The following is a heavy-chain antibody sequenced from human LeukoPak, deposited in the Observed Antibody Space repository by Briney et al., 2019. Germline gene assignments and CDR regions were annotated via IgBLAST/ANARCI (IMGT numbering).Heavy chain of an antibody. CDR3: ARDSADYGDYGIFDY. D-gene: IGHD4-17*01. CDR2: ISSSSTI. V-gene: IGHV3-48*01. J-gene: IGHJ4*02. CDR1: GFTFSSYS. Sequence: PGGSLRLSCAASGFTFSSYSMNWVRQAPGKGLEWVSYISSSSTIYYADSVKGRFTISRDNAKNSLYLQMNSLRAEDTAVYYCARDSADYGDYGIFDYWGQGTLVTVSS.